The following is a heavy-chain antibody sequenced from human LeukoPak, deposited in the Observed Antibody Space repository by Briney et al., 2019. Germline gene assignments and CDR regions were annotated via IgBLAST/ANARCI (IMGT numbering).Heavy chain of an antibody. CDR2: ISGSGGST. CDR1: GFTFSSYA. CDR3: AKGDSGSYYGYGMDV. D-gene: IGHD1-26*01. J-gene: IGHJ6*02. Sequence: GGSLRLSCAASGFTFSSYAMSWVRQAPGKGLEWVSAISGSGGSTYYADSVKGRFTISRDNSKNTLYLQMNSLRAEDTAVYYCAKGDSGSYYGYGMDVWGQGTTVNVSS. V-gene: IGHV3-23*01.